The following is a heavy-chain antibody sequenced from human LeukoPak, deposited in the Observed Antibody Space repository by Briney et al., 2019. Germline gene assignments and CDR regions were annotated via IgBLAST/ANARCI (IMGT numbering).Heavy chain of an antibody. D-gene: IGHD5-12*01. CDR2: IKPNSGGT. V-gene: IGHV1-2*02. CDR3: ASDRGSGYGVEIDY. J-gene: IGHJ4*02. Sequence: ASVKVSCKASGYTFTGYYMHWLRQAPGQGLEWIGWIKPNSGGTNYAQKFQGRVTMTRDTSISTAYMELSSLISDDTAVYYCASDRGSGYGVEIDYWGQGTLVTVSS. CDR1: GYTFTGYY.